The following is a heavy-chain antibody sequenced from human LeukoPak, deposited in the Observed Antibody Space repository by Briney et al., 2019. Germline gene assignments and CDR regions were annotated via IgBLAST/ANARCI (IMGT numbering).Heavy chain of an antibody. J-gene: IGHJ6*02. V-gene: IGHV1-2*02. D-gene: IGHD1-1*01. CDR3: ARAPQLERRRYYYGMDV. Sequence: WASVKVSCKASGYTFTGYYMHWVRQAPGQGLEWMGWTNPNSGGTNYAQKFQGRVTMTRDTSISTAYMELSRLRSDDTAVYYCARAPQLERRRYYYGMDVWGQGTTVTVSS. CDR2: TNPNSGGT. CDR1: GYTFTGYY.